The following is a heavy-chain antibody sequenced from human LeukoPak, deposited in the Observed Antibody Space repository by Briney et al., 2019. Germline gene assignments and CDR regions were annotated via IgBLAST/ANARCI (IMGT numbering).Heavy chain of an antibody. Sequence: SVKVSCKASGGTFSSYAISWARHAPGQGLEWMGGIIPIFGTANYAQKFQGRVTITTDESTSTAYMELSSLRSEDTAVYYCARVEYSYGPYYYYYYMDVWGKGTTVTVSS. CDR2: IIPIFGTA. CDR3: ARVEYSYGPYYYYYYMDV. J-gene: IGHJ6*03. V-gene: IGHV1-69*05. CDR1: GGTFSSYA. D-gene: IGHD5-18*01.